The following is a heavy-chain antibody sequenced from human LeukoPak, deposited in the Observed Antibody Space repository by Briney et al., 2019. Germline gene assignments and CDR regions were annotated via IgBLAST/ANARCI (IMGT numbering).Heavy chain of an antibody. CDR3: AREAAAGTIGRYYYYYGMDV. J-gene: IGHJ6*02. D-gene: IGHD6-13*01. Sequence: ASVKVSCKASGGTFSSYAISWVRQAPGQGREWMGRIIPILGIANYAQKFQGRATITADKSTSTAYMELSSLRSEDTAVYYCAREAAAGTIGRYYYYYGMDVWGQGTTVTVSS. CDR1: GGTFSSYA. CDR2: IIPILGIA. V-gene: IGHV1-69*04.